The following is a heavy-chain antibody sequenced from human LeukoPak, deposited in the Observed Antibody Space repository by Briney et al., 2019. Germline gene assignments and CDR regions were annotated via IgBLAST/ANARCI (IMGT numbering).Heavy chain of an antibody. Sequence: SETLSLTCAVSGYSISSGYYWGWFRQPPGKGLEWIGCMYHSGSTYYNPSLKSRVTISVDTSKNQFSLKLSSVTAADTAVYYGARQGGSSSPYYYYYMDVWGKGTTVTVSS. D-gene: IGHD6-13*01. CDR2: MYHSGST. J-gene: IGHJ6*03. CDR1: GYSISSGYY. CDR3: ARQGGSSSPYYYYYMDV. V-gene: IGHV4-38-2*01.